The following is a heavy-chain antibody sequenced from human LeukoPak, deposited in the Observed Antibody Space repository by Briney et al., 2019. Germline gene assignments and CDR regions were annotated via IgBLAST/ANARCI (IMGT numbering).Heavy chain of an antibody. CDR2: INAGNGNK. V-gene: IGHV1-3*01. Sequence: ASVKVSCKASGYTFTSYAMHWVRQAPGQRLEWMGWINAGNGNKKYSQKFQGRVTITRDTSASTAYMELSSLRSEDTAVYYCARSGQWHNTGYYFDYWGQGTLVTVAS. CDR3: ARSGQWHNTGYYFDY. D-gene: IGHD6-19*01. J-gene: IGHJ4*02. CDR1: GYTFTSYA.